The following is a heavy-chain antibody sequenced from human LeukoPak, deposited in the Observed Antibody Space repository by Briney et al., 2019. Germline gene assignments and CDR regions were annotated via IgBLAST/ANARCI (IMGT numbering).Heavy chain of an antibody. CDR1: GFTFSSYS. D-gene: IGHD3-10*01. Sequence: GGSLRLSCAASGFTFSSYSMNWVRQAPGKGLEWVSYISSSSTIYYADSVKGRFTISRDNAKNSLYLQMNSLRAEDTALYYCAKDIEPYYYGSGKAQYFDYWGQGTLVTVSS. V-gene: IGHV3-48*04. CDR2: ISSSSTI. CDR3: AKDIEPYYYGSGKAQYFDY. J-gene: IGHJ4*02.